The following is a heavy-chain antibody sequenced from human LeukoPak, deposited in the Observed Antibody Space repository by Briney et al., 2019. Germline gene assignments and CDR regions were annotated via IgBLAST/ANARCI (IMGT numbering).Heavy chain of an antibody. V-gene: IGHV3-33*05. J-gene: IGHJ4*02. CDR3: ARALGYYYDTSGYYCLDS. CDR2: ISYDGSNK. Sequence: PGRSLRLSCAASGFTFSSYGMYWVRQAPGKGLEWVAFISYDGSNKNYADSVKGRFTISRDNSRTTLDLQMNSLRAEDTAVYYCARALGYYYDTSGYYCLDSWGQGTLVTVSS. CDR1: GFTFSSYG. D-gene: IGHD3-22*01.